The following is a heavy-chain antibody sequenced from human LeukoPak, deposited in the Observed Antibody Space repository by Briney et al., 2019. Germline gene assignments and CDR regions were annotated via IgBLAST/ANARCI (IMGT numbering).Heavy chain of an antibody. D-gene: IGHD7-27*01. Sequence: PSETLSLTCTVSGASITSHYWSWIQQPPGRGLECIGYIYYTGYTTYDPSLKSRVTISIDTSKNQFSLKLKNVAAADTAVYYCARDRRPHWGFDYWGQGSLVTVSS. J-gene: IGHJ4*02. CDR3: ARDRRPHWGFDY. CDR2: IYYTGYT. V-gene: IGHV4-59*11. CDR1: GASITSHY.